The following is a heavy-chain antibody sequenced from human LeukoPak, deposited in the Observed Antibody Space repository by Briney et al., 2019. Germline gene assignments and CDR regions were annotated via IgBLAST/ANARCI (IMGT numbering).Heavy chain of an antibody. J-gene: IGHJ4*02. D-gene: IGHD3/OR15-3a*01. Sequence: ASVKVSCKASGYTFTSYYMHWVRQAPGQGLEWMGIINPSGGSTSYAQKFQGRVTMTRDTSTSTVYMELSSLRSEDTAVYYCARDLGVLFLDPSGYFDYWGQGTLVTVSS. V-gene: IGHV1-46*01. CDR1: GYTFTSYY. CDR3: ARDLGVLFLDPSGYFDY. CDR2: INPSGGST.